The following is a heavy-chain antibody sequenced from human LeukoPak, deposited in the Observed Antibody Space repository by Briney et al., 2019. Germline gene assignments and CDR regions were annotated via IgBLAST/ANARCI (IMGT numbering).Heavy chain of an antibody. CDR3: ARTAPMVRGVLDAFDI. Sequence: GASVKVSCKASGYTFTSYGISWVRQAPGQGLEWMGWISAYNGNTNYAQKLQDRVTMTTDTSTSTAYMELRSLRSDDTAVYYCARTAPMVRGVLDAFDIWGQGTMVTVSS. D-gene: IGHD3-10*01. CDR1: GYTFTSYG. J-gene: IGHJ3*02. V-gene: IGHV1-18*01. CDR2: ISAYNGNT.